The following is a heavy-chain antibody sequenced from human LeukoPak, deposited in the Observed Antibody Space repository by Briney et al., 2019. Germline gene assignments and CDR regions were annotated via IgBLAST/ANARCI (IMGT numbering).Heavy chain of an antibody. CDR2: ISSSSSYI. CDR1: GFTFSSYN. D-gene: IGHD6-6*01. J-gene: IGHJ4*02. Sequence: GGSLRLSCVASGFTFSSYNMNWVRQAPGKGLEWVSSISSSSSYIYYADSMKGRFTISRDNAKNSLYLQMNSLRAEDTAVYYCARGLLSIAARPSQYYFDYWGQGTLVTVSS. CDR3: ARGLLSIAARPSQYYFDY. V-gene: IGHV3-21*01.